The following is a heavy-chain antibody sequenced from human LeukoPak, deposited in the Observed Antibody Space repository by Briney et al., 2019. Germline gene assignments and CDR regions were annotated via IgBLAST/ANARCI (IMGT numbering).Heavy chain of an antibody. J-gene: IGHJ5*02. CDR2: INHSGST. CDR3: ARGALLWFGELLSYNWFDP. Sequence: PSETLSLTCAVYGGSFSGYYWSWIRQPPGKGLEWIGEINHSGSTNYNPSLKSRVTISVDTSKNQFSLKLSSVTAADTAVYYCARGALLWFGELLSYNWFDPWGQGTLVTVSS. D-gene: IGHD3-10*01. CDR1: GGSFSGYY. V-gene: IGHV4-34*01.